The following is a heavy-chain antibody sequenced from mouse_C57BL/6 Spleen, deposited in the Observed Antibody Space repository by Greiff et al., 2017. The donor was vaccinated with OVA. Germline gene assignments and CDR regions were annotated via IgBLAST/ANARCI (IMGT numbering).Heavy chain of an antibody. Sequence: QVQLQQPGAELVKPGASVKLSCKASGYTFTSYWMQWVKQRPGQGLEWIGEIDPSDSYTNYNQKFKGKATLTVDTSSSTAYMQLSSLTSEDSAVYYCARGDTGTDYWGKGTTLTVSS. CDR2: IDPSDSYT. CDR1: GYTFTSYW. D-gene: IGHD4-1*01. CDR3: ARGDTGTDY. V-gene: IGHV1-50*01. J-gene: IGHJ2*01.